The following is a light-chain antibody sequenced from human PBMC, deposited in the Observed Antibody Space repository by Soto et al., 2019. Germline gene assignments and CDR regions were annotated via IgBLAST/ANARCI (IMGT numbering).Light chain of an antibody. J-gene: IGKJ3*01. CDR1: QSVSSSY. V-gene: IGKV3-20*01. CDR2: GAS. CDR3: QQYGSSPLLT. Sequence: EIVLTQSPGTLSLSPGERATLSCRASQSVSSSYLAWYQQKPGHAPRLLIYGASGRDTGIPDRFSGSGSGTDFTFTSSRVEPKDFAVNYCQQYGSSPLLTFGPGTKVDIK.